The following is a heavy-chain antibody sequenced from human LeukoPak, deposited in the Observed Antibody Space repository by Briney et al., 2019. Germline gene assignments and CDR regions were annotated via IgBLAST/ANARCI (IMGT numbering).Heavy chain of an antibody. J-gene: IGHJ4*02. V-gene: IGHV3-7*01. CDR3: ARDEGGRGYSYGYDY. CDR2: IKQDGSEK. D-gene: IGHD5-18*01. CDR1: GFTFSSYW. Sequence: PGGSLGLSCAASGFTFSSYWMSWVRQAPGKGLDWVANIKQDGSEKYYVDSVKGRFTISRDNAKNSLYLQMNSLRAEDTAVYYCARDEGGRGYSYGYDYWGQGTLVTVSS.